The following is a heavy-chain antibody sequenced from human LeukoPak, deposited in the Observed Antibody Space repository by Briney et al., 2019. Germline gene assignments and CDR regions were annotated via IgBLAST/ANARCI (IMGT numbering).Heavy chain of an antibody. CDR1: GFTFSSYA. J-gene: IGHJ4*02. CDR3: AKDSRYSSVFDY. Sequence: WGSLRLSCAASGFTFSSYAMSWVRQAPGKGLEWVSAISGSGGSTYYADSVKGRFTISRDNSKNTLYLQMNSLRAEDTAVYYCAKDSRYSSVFDYWGQGTLVTVSS. V-gene: IGHV3-23*01. D-gene: IGHD5-18*01. CDR2: ISGSGGST.